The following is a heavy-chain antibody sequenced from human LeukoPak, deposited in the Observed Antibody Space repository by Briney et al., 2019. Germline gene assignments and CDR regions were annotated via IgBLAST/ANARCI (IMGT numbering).Heavy chain of an antibody. V-gene: IGHV4-4*02. CDR2: IYHSGST. CDR3: ASQGGSYHFDY. D-gene: IGHD1-26*01. Sequence: TSETLSLTCVVSGGSISSSNWWSWVRQPPGKGLEWIGEIYHSGSTNYNPSLKSRVTISVDSSKNQFYLKVNSVTAADTAVYYCASQGGSYHFDYWGQGTLVIVPS. J-gene: IGHJ4*02. CDR1: GGSISSSNW.